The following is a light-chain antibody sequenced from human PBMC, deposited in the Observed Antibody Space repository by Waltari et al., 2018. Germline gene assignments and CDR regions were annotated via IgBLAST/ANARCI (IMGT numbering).Light chain of an antibody. Sequence: AIRMTQSPSSFSASTGDRVTITCRASQGISSYLAWYQQKPGRVPKLLMSAASTLHSGVPSRVTGSGSGTDFTLTINCLQSDDFATYYCQQYYTYPRTFGQGTKVEIK. CDR3: QQYYTYPRT. J-gene: IGKJ1*01. CDR1: QGISSY. CDR2: AAS. V-gene: IGKV1-8*01.